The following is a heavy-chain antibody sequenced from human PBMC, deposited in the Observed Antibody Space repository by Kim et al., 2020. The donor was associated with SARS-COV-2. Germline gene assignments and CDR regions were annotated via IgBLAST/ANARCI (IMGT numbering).Heavy chain of an antibody. CDR1: GGSISSSSYY. J-gene: IGHJ4*02. CDR2: IYYSGST. V-gene: IGHV4-39*07. Sequence: SETLSLTCTVSGGSISSSSYYWGWIRQPPGKGLEWIGSIYYSGSTYYNPSLKSRVTISVDTSKNQFSLKLSSVTAADTAVYYCAREKGYSSGWYGRGKYYFDYWGQGTLVTVSS. D-gene: IGHD6-19*01. CDR3: AREKGYSSGWYGRGKYYFDY.